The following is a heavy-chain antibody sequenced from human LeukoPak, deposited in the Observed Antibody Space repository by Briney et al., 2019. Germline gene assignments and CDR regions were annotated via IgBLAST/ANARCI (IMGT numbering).Heavy chain of an antibody. J-gene: IGHJ6*03. D-gene: IGHD6-6*01. CDR3: AKDRPGFLAARPLPFGYYMDV. CDR1: GFTFSSYA. Sequence: GGSLRLSCAASGFTFSSYAMSWVRQAPGKGLEWVSAISGSGGSTYYADSVKGRFTISRDNSKNTLYLQMNSLRAEDTAVYYCAKDRPGFLAARPLPFGYYMDVWGKGTTVTVSS. V-gene: IGHV3-23*01. CDR2: ISGSGGST.